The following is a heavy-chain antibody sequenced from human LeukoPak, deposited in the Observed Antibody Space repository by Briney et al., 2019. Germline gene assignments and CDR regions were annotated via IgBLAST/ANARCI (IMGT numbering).Heavy chain of an antibody. D-gene: IGHD3-16*01. CDR1: GGSISSSSYY. CDR2: IYYSGST. Sequence: PSETLSLTCTVSGGSISSSSYYWGWIRQPPGKGLEWIGSIYYSGSTYYNPSLKSRVTISVDTSKNQFSLKLSSVPAAATAVYYCARRSMIPFGGRGLNWFDPWGQGTLVPVSS. J-gene: IGHJ5*02. CDR3: ARRSMIPFGGRGLNWFDP. V-gene: IGHV4-39*01.